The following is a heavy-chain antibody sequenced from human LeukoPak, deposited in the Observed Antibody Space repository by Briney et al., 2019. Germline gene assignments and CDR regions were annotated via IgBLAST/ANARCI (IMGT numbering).Heavy chain of an antibody. J-gene: IGHJ6*02. CDR2: ISGDGGST. CDR3: AKDPLRFLEWLPALCGMDV. D-gene: IGHD3-3*01. V-gene: IGHV3-43*02. Sequence: PGGSLRLSCAASGFTFDDYAMHWVRQAPGKGLEWVSVISGDGGSTYYADSVKGRFTISRDNSKNSLYLQMNSLRTGDTALYYCAKDPLRFLEWLPALCGMDVWGQGTTVTVSS. CDR1: GFTFDDYA.